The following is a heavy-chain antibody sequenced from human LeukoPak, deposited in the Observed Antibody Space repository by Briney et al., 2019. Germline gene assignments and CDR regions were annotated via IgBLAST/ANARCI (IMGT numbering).Heavy chain of an antibody. V-gene: IGHV3-48*04. CDR3: ARDPQGSVVITHFDY. CDR2: ISSSSSTI. Sequence: RGSLRLSCAASGFTFSSYSMNWVRQAPGEGLEWVSYISSSSSTIYYADSVKGRFTISRDNAKNSLYLQMNSLRAEDTAVYYCARDPQGSVVITHFDYWGQGTLVTVSS. D-gene: IGHD3-22*01. J-gene: IGHJ4*02. CDR1: GFTFSSYS.